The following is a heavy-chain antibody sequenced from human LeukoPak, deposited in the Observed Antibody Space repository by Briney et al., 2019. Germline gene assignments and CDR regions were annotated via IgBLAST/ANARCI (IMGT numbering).Heavy chain of an antibody. CDR3: AKAPGGILTGLGH. CDR2: TSGTGHTT. Sequence: GGSLRLSCAASGFTFSSYAMNWVRQAPGKGLEWVSDTSGTGHTTNYADSVKGRFTISRDNSKNTLYLQMHSLRVEDTAVYYCAKAPGGILTGLGHWGQGTLVTASS. V-gene: IGHV3-23*01. J-gene: IGHJ4*02. CDR1: GFTFSSYA. D-gene: IGHD3-9*01.